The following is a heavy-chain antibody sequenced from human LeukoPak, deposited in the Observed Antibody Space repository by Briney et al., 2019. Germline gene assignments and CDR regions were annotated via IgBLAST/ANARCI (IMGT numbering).Heavy chain of an antibody. CDR3: ARAVLRYFDWLP. V-gene: IGHV4-38-2*02. Sequence: SETLSLTCSVSDYSISSGFYWGWIRQSPGKGLEWIGCICHSGSTYYSPSFKSRVTMSVDTSKNQFSLKLSSVTAADTAVYYCARAVLRYFDWLPWGQGTLVTVSS. CDR2: ICHSGST. D-gene: IGHD3-9*01. J-gene: IGHJ5*02. CDR1: DYSISSGFY.